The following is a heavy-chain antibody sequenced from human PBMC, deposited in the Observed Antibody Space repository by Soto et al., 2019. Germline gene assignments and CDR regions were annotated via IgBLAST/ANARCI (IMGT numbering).Heavy chain of an antibody. CDR1: GFTFSSYG. Sequence: GGSLRLSCAASGFTFSSYGMHWVRQAPGKGLEWAAVIWYDGSNKYYADSVKGRFTISRDNSKNTLYLQMNSLRAEDTAVYYCARDYPHKAEWFGELDYWGQGTLVTVSS. J-gene: IGHJ4*02. V-gene: IGHV3-33*01. D-gene: IGHD3-10*01. CDR3: ARDYPHKAEWFGELDY. CDR2: IWYDGSNK.